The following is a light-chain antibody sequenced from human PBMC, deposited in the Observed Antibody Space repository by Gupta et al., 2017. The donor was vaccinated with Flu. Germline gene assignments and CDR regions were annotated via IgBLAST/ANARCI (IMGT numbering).Light chain of an antibody. CDR3: MQALQAPLYT. CDR1: QSLLHSNGYNY. J-gene: IGKJ3*01. CDR2: LGS. V-gene: IGKV2-28*01. Sequence: EIVMTQFPLSLLVTPGEPASIPCRSSQSLLHSNGYNYVDWYLQKPGQSPQLLIYLGSNRASGVPDRFSGSGSGTDFTLKISRVEAVDVGVYYCMQALQAPLYTFGPGTKVDIK.